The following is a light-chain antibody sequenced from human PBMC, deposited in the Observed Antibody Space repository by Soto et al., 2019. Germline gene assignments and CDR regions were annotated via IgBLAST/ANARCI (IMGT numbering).Light chain of an antibody. Sequence: EIVLTQSPGTLSLSPGERATLSCRASQSVSSSYLAWYQQKPGQAPRLLIYGASSRATGTPARFSGSGSGTDFTLTISSLEPEDFAVYYCQQRSNWPRTFGQGTKVDI. CDR1: QSVSSSY. J-gene: IGKJ1*01. CDR3: QQRSNWPRT. V-gene: IGKV3D-20*02. CDR2: GAS.